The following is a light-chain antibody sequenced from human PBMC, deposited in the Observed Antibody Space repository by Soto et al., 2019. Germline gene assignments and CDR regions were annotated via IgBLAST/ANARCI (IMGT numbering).Light chain of an antibody. Sequence: AIQMTQSPSSLSASVGDRVTISCRTSQGIGHALGWYQQKPGKPPKVLIYGASNLQSGVPPRFSGSGSGTDFPLALSRLKPEDSATYYCLQAINYPWTFGQGNKVEI. J-gene: IGKJ1*01. CDR3: LQAINYPWT. V-gene: IGKV1-6*01. CDR1: QGIGHA. CDR2: GAS.